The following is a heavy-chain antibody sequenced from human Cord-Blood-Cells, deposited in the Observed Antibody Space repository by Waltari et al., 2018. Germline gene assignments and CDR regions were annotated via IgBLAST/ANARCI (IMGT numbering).Heavy chain of an antibody. V-gene: IGHV4-59*08. Sequence: QVQLQESGPGLVKPSETLSLTCTVSGGSISSYYWSWIRQPPGKGLEWIGYIYYSGSTNYNPPRKSRVTISVDTSKNQCSLKLSSVTAADTAVYYCARHEGSYDFWSGYDYWGQGTLVTVSS. J-gene: IGHJ4*02. CDR3: ARHEGSYDFWSGYDY. D-gene: IGHD3-3*01. CDR2: IYYSGST. CDR1: GGSISSYY.